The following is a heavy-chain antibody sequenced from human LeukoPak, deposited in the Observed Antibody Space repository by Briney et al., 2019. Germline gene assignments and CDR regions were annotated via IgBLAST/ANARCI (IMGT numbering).Heavy chain of an antibody. CDR3: ARVLAAAAHFDY. CDR1: GGSVSNNNYY. V-gene: IGHV4-39*01. CDR2: LSYSGST. Sequence: SETLSLTCTVSGGSVSNNNYYWGWIRQAPGKGLEWIGSLSYSGSTYYNPSLKSRVTISVDTSKNQFSLKVSSVTAADTAVYYCARVLAAAAHFDYWGQGTLVTVSS. J-gene: IGHJ4*02. D-gene: IGHD6-13*01.